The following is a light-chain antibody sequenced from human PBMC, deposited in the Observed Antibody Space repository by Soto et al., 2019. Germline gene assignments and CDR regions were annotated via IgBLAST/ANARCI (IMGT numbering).Light chain of an antibody. V-gene: IGLV2-23*02. CDR1: SSDVGSYNL. J-gene: IGLJ1*01. CDR3: CSYAGSRSYV. CDR2: EVS. Sequence: QSVLTQPASVSGFPGRSITISCTGTSSDVGSYNLVSWYQQHPGKAPKLMIYEVSKRPSGVSNRFSGSKSGDTASLTISGLQAEDESDYYCCSYAGSRSYVFATGTKVTVL.